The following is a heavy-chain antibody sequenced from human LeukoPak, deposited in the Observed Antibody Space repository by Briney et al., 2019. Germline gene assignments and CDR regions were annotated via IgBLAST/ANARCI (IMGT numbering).Heavy chain of an antibody. D-gene: IGHD6-13*01. Sequence: PGGSLRLSCAASKFTFSSYAMSWIRQPPGKGLEWIGEINHSGSTNYNPSLKSRVTISVDTSKNQFSLKLSSVTAADTAVYYCARGRRYSSSWYDRRFDPWGQGTLVTVSS. CDR2: INHSGST. J-gene: IGHJ5*02. V-gene: IGHV4-34*01. CDR3: ARGRRYSSSWYDRRFDP. CDR1: KFTFSSYA.